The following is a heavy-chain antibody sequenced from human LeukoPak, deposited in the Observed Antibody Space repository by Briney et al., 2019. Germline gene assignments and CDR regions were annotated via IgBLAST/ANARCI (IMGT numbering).Heavy chain of an antibody. V-gene: IGHV1-18*01. J-gene: IGHJ4*02. D-gene: IGHD6-13*01. CDR2: ISASNGNT. CDR1: GYTFTSSG. CDR3: ARYPLSYSSNWHYYFDY. Sequence: ASVKVSCKASGYTFTSSGVSWVRQAPGQGLEWMGWISASNGNTNFAQKLQGRVTLTTDTSTSTAYMELRSLTSDDTAVYYCARYPLSYSSNWHYYFDYWGQGTLLTVSS.